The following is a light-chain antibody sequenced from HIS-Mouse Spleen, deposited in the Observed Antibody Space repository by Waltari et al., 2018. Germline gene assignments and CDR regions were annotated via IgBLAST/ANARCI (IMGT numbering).Light chain of an antibody. CDR1: SSDVGGYNY. V-gene: IGLV2-11*01. CDR2: DVS. Sequence: QSALTQPRSVSGSPGQSVTISCTGTSSDVGGYNYVSWYQQHPGKAPKLMCYDVSNRPAVVPVRFSGSKSGNTASLTISGLQAEDEADYYCCSYAGSYVVFGGGTKLTVL. CDR3: CSYAGSYVV. J-gene: IGLJ2*01.